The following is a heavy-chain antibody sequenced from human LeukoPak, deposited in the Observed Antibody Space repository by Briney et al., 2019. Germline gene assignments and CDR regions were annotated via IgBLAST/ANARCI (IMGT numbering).Heavy chain of an antibody. Sequence: ASVKVSCKASGYTFTGYYMRWVRQAPGQGLEWMGWINPNSGGTNYAQKFQGRVTMTRDTSISTAYMELSRLRSDDTAVYYCARAYYYDSSGYYGDWGQGTLVTVSS. J-gene: IGHJ4*02. V-gene: IGHV1-2*02. CDR3: ARAYYYDSSGYYGD. CDR1: GYTFTGYY. D-gene: IGHD3-22*01. CDR2: INPNSGGT.